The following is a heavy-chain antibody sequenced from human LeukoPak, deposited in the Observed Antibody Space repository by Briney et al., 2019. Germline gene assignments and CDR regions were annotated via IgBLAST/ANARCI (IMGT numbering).Heavy chain of an antibody. CDR3: ATRPRPPYYDSSGYSV. CDR2: IIPIFGTA. CDR1: GGTFSSYA. J-gene: IGHJ4*02. V-gene: IGHV1-69*05. Sequence: GASVKVSCKASGGTFSSYAISWVRQAPGQGLEWMGRIIPIFGTANYAQKFQGRVTITTDESTSTAYMELSSLRSEDKAVYYCATRPRPPYYDSSGYSVWGQGTLVTVSS. D-gene: IGHD3-22*01.